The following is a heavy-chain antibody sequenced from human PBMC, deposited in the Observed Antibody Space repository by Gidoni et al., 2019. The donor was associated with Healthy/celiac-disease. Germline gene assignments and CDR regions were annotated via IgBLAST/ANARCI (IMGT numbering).Heavy chain of an antibody. CDR3: ARAPTAMVTSGFN. J-gene: IGHJ4*02. CDR1: GGSISSSSYY. D-gene: IGHD5-18*01. CDR2: IYYRGST. Sequence: QLKLQESCPGLVKPSETLSLTGTVSGGSISSSSYYWGWIRPPPGKGLEWIGSIYYRGSTYYNPSLKSRVTISVDTSKNQFSLKLSSVTAADTAVYYCARAPTAMVTSGFNWGQGTLVTVSS. V-gene: IGHV4-39*01.